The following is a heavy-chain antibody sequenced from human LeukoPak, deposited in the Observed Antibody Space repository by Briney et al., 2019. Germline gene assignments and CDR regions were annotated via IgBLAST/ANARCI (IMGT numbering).Heavy chain of an antibody. CDR3: ARPRLRFLDPNWFDP. V-gene: IGHV4-39*01. CDR2: IYYSGST. J-gene: IGHJ5*02. Sequence: SETLSLTCTVSGGSISSSSYYWGWIRQPPGKGLEWIGSIYYSGSTYYNPSLKSRVTISVDTSKNQFSLKLSSVTAADTAVYYRARPRLRFLDPNWFDPWGQGTLVTVSS. CDR1: GGSISSSSYY. D-gene: IGHD3-3*01.